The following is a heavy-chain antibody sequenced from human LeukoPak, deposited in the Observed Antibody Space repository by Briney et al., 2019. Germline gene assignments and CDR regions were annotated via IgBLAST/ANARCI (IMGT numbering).Heavy chain of an antibody. V-gene: IGHV1-69*05. CDR2: IIPIFGTA. CDR1: GGTFSSYA. CDR3: ARAQWLLLAFDY. Sequence: SVKVSCKASGGTFSSYAISWVRQAPGQGLEWMGGIIPIFGTANYAQKFQGRVTITTDESTSTAYMELSSLRSEDTAVYYYARAQWLLLAFDYWGQGTLVTVSS. J-gene: IGHJ4*02. D-gene: IGHD3-22*01.